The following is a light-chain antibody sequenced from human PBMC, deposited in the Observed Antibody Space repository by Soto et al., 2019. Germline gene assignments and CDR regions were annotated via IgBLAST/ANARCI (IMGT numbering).Light chain of an antibody. CDR2: AAS. CDR3: QKYSGVPV. V-gene: IGKV1-27*01. CDR1: QGSRNF. Sequence: DIQMTQSPTSLSASVGDTVTITCRASQGSRNFVAWYQQKPGKAPKLLIYAASTLQSGVPSRLSGSGSGTDFTLTIHSLQPKDDATYSCQKYSGVPVFGPGTKVEIK. J-gene: IGKJ3*01.